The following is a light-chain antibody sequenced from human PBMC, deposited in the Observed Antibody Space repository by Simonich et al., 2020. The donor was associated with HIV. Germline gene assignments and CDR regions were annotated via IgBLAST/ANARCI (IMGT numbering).Light chain of an antibody. CDR1: QGISSA. Sequence: AIQLTQSPSSLSASVGDRVTITCRASQGISSALAWYQQKPGKPPKLLIYDASSLESGVPSRFSGSGSGTEFTLTISSLQPEDFATYYCQQLNSYPITFGQGTRLEIK. V-gene: IGKV1-13*02. CDR3: QQLNSYPIT. J-gene: IGKJ5*01. CDR2: DAS.